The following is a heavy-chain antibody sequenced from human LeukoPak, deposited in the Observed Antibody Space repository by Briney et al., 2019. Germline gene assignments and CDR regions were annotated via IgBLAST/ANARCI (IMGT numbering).Heavy chain of an antibody. J-gene: IGHJ3*02. Sequence: GGSLRLSCAASGFTVSSNCMSWVRQAPGKGLEWVSLIYSGGNTYYADSVKGRFTISKDGSKNTLYLQMNSLRVEDAAVYYCARSRHSGAAFDIWGQGTMVTVSS. CDR3: ARSRHSGAAFDI. V-gene: IGHV3-53*01. CDR1: GFTVSSNC. D-gene: IGHD1-26*01. CDR2: IYSGGNT.